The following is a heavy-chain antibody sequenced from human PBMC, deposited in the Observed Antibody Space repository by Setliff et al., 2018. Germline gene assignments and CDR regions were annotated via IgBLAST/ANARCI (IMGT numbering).Heavy chain of an antibody. D-gene: IGHD6-19*01. CDR2: INPISGGA. J-gene: IGHJ4*02. Sequence: ASVKVSCKASGYIFAGYYMHWVRQTPGQGLEWMGWINPISGGANYAQKFQGRVTMTRDTSIETAYLEVNGLTSDDTSVYYCVIPFWAGATCPPSWGRGTQVPVSS. V-gene: IGHV1-2*02. CDR3: VIPFWAGATCPPS. CDR1: GYIFAGYY.